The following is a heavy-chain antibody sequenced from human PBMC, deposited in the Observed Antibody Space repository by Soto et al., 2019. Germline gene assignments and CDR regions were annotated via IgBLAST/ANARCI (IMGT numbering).Heavy chain of an antibody. CDR3: ARDLGYYDSSGYSGL. J-gene: IGHJ4*02. CDR1: GYTFTNSG. Sequence: ASVKVSCKASGYTFTNSGFSWVRQAPGQGLEWMGIINPSGGSTSYAQKFQGRVTMTRDTSTSTVYMELSSLRSEDTAVYYCARDLGYYDSSGYSGLWGQGTLVTVSS. CDR2: INPSGGST. V-gene: IGHV1-46*01. D-gene: IGHD3-22*01.